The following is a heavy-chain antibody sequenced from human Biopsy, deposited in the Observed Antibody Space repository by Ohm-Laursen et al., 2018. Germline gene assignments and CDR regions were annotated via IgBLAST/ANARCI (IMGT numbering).Heavy chain of an antibody. V-gene: IGHV4-59*08. D-gene: IGHD5/OR15-5a*01. Sequence: GTLSLTCTVSGDSIKNDAWSWIRQFPGKGLEWLGYTLHSGHSDYNPSLERRLTLSIDASKNQISLNLSSVTAADTAIYYCARHFESTAIFDCWGQGALITVSS. J-gene: IGHJ4*02. CDR2: TLHSGHS. CDR1: GDSIKNDA. CDR3: ARHFESTAIFDC.